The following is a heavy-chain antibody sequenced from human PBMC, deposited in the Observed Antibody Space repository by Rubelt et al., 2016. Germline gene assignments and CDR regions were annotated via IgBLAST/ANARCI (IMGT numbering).Heavy chain of an antibody. Sequence: QVQLVQSGAEVKKPGASVKVSCKASGYTFTGYYMHWVRQSPGQGLEWMGWISAYNGNTNYDQKLQGRVTMTRDTATSKAYMGLRSLRSDETDVYYCARDQTGSYYGRDAWGQGTTVTVSS. CDR1: GYTFTGYY. CDR3: ARDQTGSYYGRDA. J-gene: IGHJ6*02. CDR2: ISAYNGNT. V-gene: IGHV1-18*04.